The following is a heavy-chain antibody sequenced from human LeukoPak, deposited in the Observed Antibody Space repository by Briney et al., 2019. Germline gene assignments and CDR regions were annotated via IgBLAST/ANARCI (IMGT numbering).Heavy chain of an antibody. Sequence: GGSLRLSCAASGFTFSSYAMHRVRQAPGKGLEWVAVISYDGSNKYYADSVKGRFTISRDNSKNTLYLQMNSLRAEDTAVYYCEGYSYGYDAFDIWGQGTMVTVSS. J-gene: IGHJ3*02. CDR3: EGYSYGYDAFDI. CDR1: GFTFSSYA. CDR2: ISYDGSNK. V-gene: IGHV3-30-3*01. D-gene: IGHD5-18*01.